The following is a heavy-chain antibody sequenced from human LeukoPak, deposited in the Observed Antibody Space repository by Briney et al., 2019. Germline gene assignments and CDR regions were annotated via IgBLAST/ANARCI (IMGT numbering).Heavy chain of an antibody. D-gene: IGHD2-8*01. CDR2: IKSKTDGGTT. Sequence: GGSLRLSCAASGFTFSNAWMSWVRQAPGKGLEWGGRIKSKTDGGTTDYAAPVKGRFTISRDDSKNTLYLQMNSLKTEDTAVYYCTTDPPYCTNGVCSEGDYWGQGTLVTVSS. CDR3: TTDPPYCTNGVCSEGDY. CDR1: GFTFSNAW. V-gene: IGHV3-15*01. J-gene: IGHJ4*02.